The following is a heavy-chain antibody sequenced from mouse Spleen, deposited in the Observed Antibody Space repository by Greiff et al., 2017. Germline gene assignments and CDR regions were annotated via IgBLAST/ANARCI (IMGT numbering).Heavy chain of an antibody. J-gene: IGHJ4*01. CDR3: ARGYYDYVDY. CDR1: GYAFSSSW. D-gene: IGHD2-4*01. Sequence: QVQLKESGPELVKPGASVKISCKASGYAFSSSWMNWVKQRPGKGLEWIGRIYPGDGDTNYNGKFKGKATLTADKSSSTAYMQLSSLTSEDSAVYFCARGYYDYVDYWGQGTSVTVSS. V-gene: IGHV1-82*01. CDR2: IYPGDGDT.